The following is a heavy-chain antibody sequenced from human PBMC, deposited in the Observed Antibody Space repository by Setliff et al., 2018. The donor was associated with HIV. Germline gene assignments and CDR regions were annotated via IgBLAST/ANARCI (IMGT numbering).Heavy chain of an antibody. J-gene: IGHJ4*02. D-gene: IGHD4-17*01. CDR1: GDSISSYY. Sequence: SETLSLTCTVSGDSISSYYWSWIRQPPGKGLEWIGYIYYSGSTNYNPSLQSRVTISMVASRNQFSLKVTSVTAADTAVYYCAKGAGFYGDYTFDYWGQGNLVTVSS. V-gene: IGHV4-59*01. CDR3: AKGAGFYGDYTFDY. CDR2: IYYSGST.